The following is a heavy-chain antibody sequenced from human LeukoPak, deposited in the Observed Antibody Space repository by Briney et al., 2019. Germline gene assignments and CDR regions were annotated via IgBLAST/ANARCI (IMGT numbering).Heavy chain of an antibody. Sequence: PGGSLRLSCAASGFNFNIFEMYWVRQSPGKGLEYVSSITANGLGTYYASSVKGRFTISRDNSQNTVFLQMGSLRSEDMAVYYCARARGYCNGGSCYYFDFWGQGTLVTVSS. CDR1: GFNFNIFE. CDR2: ITANGLGT. J-gene: IGHJ4*02. D-gene: IGHD2-15*01. V-gene: IGHV3-64*01. CDR3: ARARGYCNGGSCYYFDF.